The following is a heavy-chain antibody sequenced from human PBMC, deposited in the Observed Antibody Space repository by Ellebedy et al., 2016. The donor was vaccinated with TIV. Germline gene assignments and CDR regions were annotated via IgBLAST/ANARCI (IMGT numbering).Heavy chain of an antibody. CDR1: GFTFSSYW. V-gene: IGHV3-7*03. J-gene: IGHJ4*02. Sequence: GESLKISCAGSGFTFSSYWMSWVRQAPGKGLEWVANINKDGSEKYYVDSVKGRFTISRDNAKNSLYLQMNSLGVEDTAVYYCARPGYVWGQGARVTVSS. CDR2: INKDGSEK. CDR3: ARPGYV. D-gene: IGHD5-12*01.